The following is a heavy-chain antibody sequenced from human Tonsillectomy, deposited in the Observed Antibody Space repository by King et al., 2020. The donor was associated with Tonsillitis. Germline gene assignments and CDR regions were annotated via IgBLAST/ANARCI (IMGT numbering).Heavy chain of an antibody. D-gene: IGHD3-10*01. Sequence: VQLQQWGAGLLKPSETLSLTCAVYGGSFSGYYWSWIRQPPGKGLEWIGEINHSGSTNYNPSLKSRVTISVDTSKNQFSLKLSSVTAADTAVYYCARGGDYGSGSYRFGWFDPWGQGTLVTVSS. J-gene: IGHJ5*02. CDR2: INHSGST. V-gene: IGHV4-34*01. CDR1: GGSFSGYY. CDR3: ARGGDYGSGSYRFGWFDP.